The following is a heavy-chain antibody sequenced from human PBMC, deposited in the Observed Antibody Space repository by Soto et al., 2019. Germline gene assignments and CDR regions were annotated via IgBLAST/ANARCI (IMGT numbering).Heavy chain of an antibody. J-gene: IGHJ6*02. V-gene: IGHV5-51*01. CDR1: GYSFTSYW. Sequence: EVQLVQSGAEVKKPGESLKISCKGSGYSFTSYWIGWVRQMPGKGLEWMGIIYPGDSDTRYSPSFQGQVTISADKSISTAYLQWSSLKASDTAMYYCARPYDSPVDYYGMDVWGQGTTVTVSS. CDR3: ARPYDSPVDYYGMDV. D-gene: IGHD3-3*01. CDR2: IYPGDSDT.